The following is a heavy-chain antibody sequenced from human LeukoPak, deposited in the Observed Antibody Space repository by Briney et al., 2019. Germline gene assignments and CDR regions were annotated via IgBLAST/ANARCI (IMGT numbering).Heavy chain of an antibody. Sequence: PGGSLRLSCAASGFTFSSYSMNWVRQAPGKGLEWVGRIKSKTDGGTAVHAAPVKGRFTISRDDSKNTLYLQMNSLKTEDTAVYYCATGNTDMWTWGQGTLVTVSS. D-gene: IGHD5-18*01. CDR1: GFTFSSYS. V-gene: IGHV3-15*01. J-gene: IGHJ5*02. CDR2: IKSKTDGGTA. CDR3: ATGNTDMWT.